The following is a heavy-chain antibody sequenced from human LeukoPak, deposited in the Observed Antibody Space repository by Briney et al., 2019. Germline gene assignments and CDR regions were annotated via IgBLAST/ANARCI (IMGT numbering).Heavy chain of an antibody. CDR1: GGSISSGGYS. CDR3: ARSSGYSYGYNWFDP. Sequence: SETLSPTCAVSGGSISSGGYSWSWIRQPPGKGLEWIGYIYHSGSTYYNPSLKSRVTISVDRSKNQFSLKLSSVTAADTAVYYCARSSGYSYGYNWFDPWGQGTLVTVSS. V-gene: IGHV4-30-2*01. D-gene: IGHD5-18*01. J-gene: IGHJ5*02. CDR2: IYHSGST.